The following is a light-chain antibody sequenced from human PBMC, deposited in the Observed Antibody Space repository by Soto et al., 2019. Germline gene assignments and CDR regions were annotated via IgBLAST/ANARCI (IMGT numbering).Light chain of an antibody. CDR1: QSVSFH. CDR3: QRHGNWPPTWT. CDR2: DTS. Sequence: EIVLTQSPATLSLSPGERATLSCRASQSVSFHLAWYQQKPGQAPRLLIYDTSNRAPGIPARFSGSKSGADFTLTISSLEPEDFAVYYCQRHGNWPPTWTFGQGTKVEIK. V-gene: IGKV3-11*01. J-gene: IGKJ1*01.